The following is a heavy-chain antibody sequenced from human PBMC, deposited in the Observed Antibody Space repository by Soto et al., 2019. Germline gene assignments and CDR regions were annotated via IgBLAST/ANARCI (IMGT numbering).Heavy chain of an antibody. D-gene: IGHD6-13*01. V-gene: IGHV1-69*01. CDR1: EGTFNSYA. CDR3: ASGASRWYPYFFDS. CDR2: IIPYYNTL. J-gene: IGHJ4*02. Sequence: QAQVVQSGAEVRKPGSSVKLSCKASEGTFNSYAIAWVRQAPGQGLEWMGGIIPYYNTLNYAQKFQDRVTIDADDSTNTVYMELSSLRSDDTAVYFCASGASRWYPYFFDSWAQGTLVTVSS.